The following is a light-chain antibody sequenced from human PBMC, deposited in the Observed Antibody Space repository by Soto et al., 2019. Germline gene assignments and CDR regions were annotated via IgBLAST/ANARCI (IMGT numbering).Light chain of an antibody. CDR1: QSISSY. V-gene: IGKV1-9*01. Sequence: DIQMTQSPSSLSASVGDRVTITCRASQSISSYLNWYQQKPGKAPKLLIHAASTLQSGVSSRFSGSGSGTEFTLTISSLQPEDFATYYCQQLNSYPLTFGGGTKVDIK. J-gene: IGKJ4*01. CDR2: AAS. CDR3: QQLNSYPLT.